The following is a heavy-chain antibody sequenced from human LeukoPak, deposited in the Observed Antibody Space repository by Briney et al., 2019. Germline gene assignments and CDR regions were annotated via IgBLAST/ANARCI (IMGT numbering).Heavy chain of an antibody. J-gene: IGHJ6*02. CDR2: MNPNSGNT. V-gene: IGHV1-8*01. CDR3: ARARPTQQLVPLYYYYYGMDV. Sequence: GASGKVSGKASGYTFTSYDINWGRQATGQGLEWMGWMNPNSGNTGYAQKFQGRVTMTRNTSISTAYMELSSLRSEDTAVYYCARARPTQQLVPLYYYYYGMDVWGQGTTVTVSS. CDR1: GYTFTSYD. D-gene: IGHD6-13*01.